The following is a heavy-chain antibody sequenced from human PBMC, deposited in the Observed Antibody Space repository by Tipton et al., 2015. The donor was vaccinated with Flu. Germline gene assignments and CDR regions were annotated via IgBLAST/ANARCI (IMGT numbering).Heavy chain of an antibody. V-gene: IGHV4-59*01. Sequence: TLSLTCTVSGGSLASYYWTWIRQPPGKGLEWIGYIYYRGSTKYNPSLKSRVTMTVDTSKNQFYLNLSSVTAADTAVYHCARRHDYGDSPDFWGQGTLVTVSS. CDR2: IYYRGST. CDR1: GGSLASYY. D-gene: IGHD4-17*01. J-gene: IGHJ4*02. CDR3: ARRHDYGDSPDF.